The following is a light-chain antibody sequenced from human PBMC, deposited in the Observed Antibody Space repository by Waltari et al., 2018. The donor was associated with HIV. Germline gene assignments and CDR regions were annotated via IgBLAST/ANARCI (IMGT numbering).Light chain of an antibody. CDR3: ACWDRSGDYIL. Sequence: SSELTQDPAVSVALGQTVKIACLGDSPRKCYGRWYRLRPGQAPQLLVYGKNSRPSGIPDRFSASSSGNRAFLTITGARAEDEADYYCACWDRSGDYILFGGGTSLTGL. CDR2: GKN. CDR1: SPRKCY. V-gene: IGLV3-19*01. J-gene: IGLJ2*01.